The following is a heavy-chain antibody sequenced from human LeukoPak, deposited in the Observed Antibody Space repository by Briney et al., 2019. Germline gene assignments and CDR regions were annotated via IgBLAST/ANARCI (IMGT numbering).Heavy chain of an antibody. D-gene: IGHD2-2*01. Sequence: ASVKVSCKASGYTFTNYGISWVRQAPGQGLEWMGWISPYNDYTNYAQKLQGRVTMTRNTSISTAYMELSSLRSEDTAVYYCARPHCSSTDCHPPEWFDPWGQGTLVTVSS. CDR3: ARPHCSSTDCHPPEWFDP. V-gene: IGHV1-18*04. CDR2: ISPYNDYT. CDR1: GYTFTNYG. J-gene: IGHJ5*02.